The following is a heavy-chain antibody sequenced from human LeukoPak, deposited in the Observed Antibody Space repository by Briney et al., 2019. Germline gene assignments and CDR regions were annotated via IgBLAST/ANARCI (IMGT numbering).Heavy chain of an antibody. Sequence: ETLSLTCTVSGGSISSYYWSWIRQPAGKGLEWIGRIYTSGSTNYNPSLRSRVTMSVDKSKKQCSLKLSSVTAADTAVYYCAREGEGYYDSSGYYQMFDYWGQGTLVTVSS. CDR2: IYTSGST. CDR3: AREGEGYYDSSGYYQMFDY. CDR1: GGSISSYY. V-gene: IGHV4-4*07. D-gene: IGHD3-22*01. J-gene: IGHJ4*02.